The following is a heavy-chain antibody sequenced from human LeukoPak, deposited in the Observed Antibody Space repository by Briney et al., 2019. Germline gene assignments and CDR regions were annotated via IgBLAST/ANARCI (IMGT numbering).Heavy chain of an antibody. CDR3: VRDHDWAFDY. V-gene: IGHV3-48*02. D-gene: IGHD3-9*01. CDR2: IYSGDATI. J-gene: IGHJ4*02. CDR1: GFTISANP. Sequence: PGGTLRLSCEASGFTISANPMNWVRHAPGRGLEWVSHIYSGDATIGYADSVKGRFTISRDNAKNSLYLQMNNLRDGDTAVYYCVRDHDWAFDYWGLGALVTVSS.